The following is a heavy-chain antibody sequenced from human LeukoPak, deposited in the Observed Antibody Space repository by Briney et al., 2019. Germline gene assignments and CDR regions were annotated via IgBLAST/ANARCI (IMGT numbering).Heavy chain of an antibody. D-gene: IGHD3-16*01. CDR3: ARDRFPHDDAHYGMDV. J-gene: IGHJ6*02. Sequence: PGGSLRLSCTASGFTFSNYGMHWVRQAPGKGLEWVAVMWVWNDGSNEYYADSVKGRFTIARDNSKNTLYLQMLSLRAEDTADYYCARDRFPHDDAHYGMDVWGQGTTVTVSS. CDR1: GFTFSNYG. V-gene: IGHV3-33*01. CDR2: MWVWNDGSNE.